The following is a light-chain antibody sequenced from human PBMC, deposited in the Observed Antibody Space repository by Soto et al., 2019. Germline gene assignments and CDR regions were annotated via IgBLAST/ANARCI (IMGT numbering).Light chain of an antibody. CDR3: QQRSDWPPLT. V-gene: IGKV3-11*01. J-gene: IGKJ4*01. CDR1: QSIGPY. Sequence: EIVLTQSPDTLSLSPGERATLSCRASQSIGPYLAWYQQKPRQSPRLLVYDAVNRAAGAPDRFSGSGSGTDFPLTISSLEPEDSAVYLCQQRSDWPPLTFGGGTKVEI. CDR2: DAV.